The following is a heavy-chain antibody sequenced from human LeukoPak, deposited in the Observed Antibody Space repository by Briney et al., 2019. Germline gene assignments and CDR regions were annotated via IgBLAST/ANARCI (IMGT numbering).Heavy chain of an antibody. CDR3: ARGRGYSSSWVDY. CDR2: ISSSSSYI. Sequence: GGSLRLSCADSGFTFSSYSMNWVRQAPGKGLEWVSSISSSSSYIYYADSVKGRFTISRDNAKNSLYLQMNSLRAEDTAVYYCARGRGYSSSWVDYWGQGTLVTVSS. D-gene: IGHD6-13*01. V-gene: IGHV3-21*01. J-gene: IGHJ4*02. CDR1: GFTFSSYS.